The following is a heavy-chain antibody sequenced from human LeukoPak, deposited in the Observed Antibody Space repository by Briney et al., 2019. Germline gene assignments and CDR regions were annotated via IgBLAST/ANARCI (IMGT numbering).Heavy chain of an antibody. CDR2: ISSSSSYI. V-gene: IGHV3-21*01. CDR3: ARDKFVSAFDI. Sequence: GGSLRLSCAASGFTFSSYSMNWVRHAPGKGLEWVSSISSSSSYIYYADSVKGRFTISRDNAKNSLYLQMNSLRAEDTAVYYCARDKFVSAFDIWGQGTMVTVSS. CDR1: GFTFSSYS. D-gene: IGHD2-21*01. J-gene: IGHJ3*02.